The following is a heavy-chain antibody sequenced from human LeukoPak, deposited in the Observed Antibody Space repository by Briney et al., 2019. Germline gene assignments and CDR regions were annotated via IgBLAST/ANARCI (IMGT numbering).Heavy chain of an antibody. J-gene: IGHJ5*02. Sequence: SETLSLTCAVYGGSFSGYYWYWIRQPPGKGLEWIGEINHSGSTNYNPSLKSRVTISVDTSKNQFSLRLRSVTAADTAVYYCARGTHWSDPWGQGTLVTVSS. D-gene: IGHD2-15*01. CDR1: GGSFSGYY. CDR2: INHSGST. V-gene: IGHV4-34*01. CDR3: ARGTHWSDP.